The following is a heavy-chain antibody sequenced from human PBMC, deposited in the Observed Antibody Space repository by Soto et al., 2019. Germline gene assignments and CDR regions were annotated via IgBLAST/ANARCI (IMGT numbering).Heavy chain of an antibody. CDR1: GFTFSSYS. CDR2: ISSSSSYI. J-gene: IGHJ4*02. V-gene: IGHV3-21*01. CDR3: AREPPYYYDSSGYPD. Sequence: GGSLRLSCAASGFTFSSYSMNWVRQAPGKGLEWVSSISSSSSYIYYADSVKGRFTISRDNAKNSLYLQMNSLRAEDTAVYYCAREPPYYYDSSGYPDWGQGTLVTVSS. D-gene: IGHD3-22*01.